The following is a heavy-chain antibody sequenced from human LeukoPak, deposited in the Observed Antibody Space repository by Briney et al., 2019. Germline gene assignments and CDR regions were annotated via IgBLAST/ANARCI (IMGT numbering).Heavy chain of an antibody. CDR1: GGSISGYY. D-gene: IGHD6-13*01. J-gene: IGHJ4*02. CDR2: IYPSGST. Sequence: TSETLSLTCTVSGGSISGYYWSWIRQPARKGLEWIGRIYPSGSTNYNPSLKSRVTMSIDTSKNQFSLNLSSVAAADTAVYYCARISGSSLDYWGQGTLVTVSS. V-gene: IGHV4-4*07. CDR3: ARISGSSLDY.